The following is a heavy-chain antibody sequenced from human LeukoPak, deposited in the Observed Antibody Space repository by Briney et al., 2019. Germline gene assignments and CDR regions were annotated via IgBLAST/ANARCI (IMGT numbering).Heavy chain of an antibody. Sequence: PSETLSLTCTVSGGSISGYYWSWIRQPPGKGLEWIGYIYYSGSTNYNPPLKSRVTISVDTSKNQFSLKLSSVTAAGTAVYSCARSNPELRYFDWSPQYYFDYWGQGTLVTVSS. CDR1: GGSISGYY. V-gene: IGHV4-59*01. CDR3: ARSNPELRYFDWSPQYYFDY. CDR2: IYYSGST. J-gene: IGHJ4*02. D-gene: IGHD3-9*01.